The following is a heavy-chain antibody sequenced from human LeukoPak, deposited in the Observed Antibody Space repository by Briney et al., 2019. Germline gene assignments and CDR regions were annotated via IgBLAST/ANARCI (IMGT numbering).Heavy chain of an antibody. CDR1: GFTFSSHL. CDR2: IKGDGAAP. J-gene: IGHJ4*02. V-gene: IGHV3-74*01. D-gene: IGHD1-14*01. Sequence: GGSLRLSCAASGFTFSSHLMHWVRQAQGTGLVWVSSIKGDGAAPNYADSVKGRFTISRDNAKSTLYLQMSSLRVEDTAVYHCVRNFATGDWGQGTLVTVSS. CDR3: VRNFATGD.